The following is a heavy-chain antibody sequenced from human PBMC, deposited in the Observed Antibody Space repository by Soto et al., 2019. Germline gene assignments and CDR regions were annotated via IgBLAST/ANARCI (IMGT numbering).Heavy chain of an antibody. CDR2: ISYDGSNK. D-gene: IGHD6-19*01. V-gene: IGHV3-30*18. CDR3: AKDLKQWLARDYFDY. Sequence: QVQLLESGGGVVQPGRSLRLSCAASGFTFSSYGMHWVRQAPGKGLEWVAVISYDGSNKYYADSVKGRFTISRDNSKNTLDLQMNSLRAEDTAVYYCAKDLKQWLARDYFDYWGQGTLVTVSS. J-gene: IGHJ4*02. CDR1: GFTFSSYG.